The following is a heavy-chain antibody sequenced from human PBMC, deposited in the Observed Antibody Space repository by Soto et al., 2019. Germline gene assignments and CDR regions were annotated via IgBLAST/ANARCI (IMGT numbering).Heavy chain of an antibody. V-gene: IGHV4-39*01. D-gene: IGHD3-9*01. CDR2: IYYSGST. Sequence: PSETLSLTCTVSGVSISSSSYYWGWIRQPPGKGLEWIGSIYYSGSTYYNPSLNSRVTISVDTSKNQFSLKLSSVTAADTAVYYCATHVAPPSEYYDILTGYYNVGRLPLYNWFDPWGQGTLVTVS. CDR1: GVSISSSSYY. J-gene: IGHJ5*02. CDR3: ATHVAPPSEYYDILTGYYNVGRLPLYNWFDP.